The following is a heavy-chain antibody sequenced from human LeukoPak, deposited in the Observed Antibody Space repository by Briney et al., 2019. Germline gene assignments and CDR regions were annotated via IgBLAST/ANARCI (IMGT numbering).Heavy chain of an antibody. CDR3: ARERELERNWLDP. J-gene: IGHJ5*02. Sequence: GGSLRLSCAASGFSVSSNYMSWVRQAPGKGLEWVSVIYSGGTGGSTYYADSVKGRFTISRDDSKNTLYLQMNRLRAEDTAVYYCARERELERNWLDPWGQGTLVIVSS. D-gene: IGHD1-1*01. CDR2: IYSGGTGGST. V-gene: IGHV3-66*01. CDR1: GFSVSSNY.